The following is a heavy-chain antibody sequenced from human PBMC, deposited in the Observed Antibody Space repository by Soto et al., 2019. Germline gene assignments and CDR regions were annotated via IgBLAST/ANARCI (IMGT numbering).Heavy chain of an antibody. V-gene: IGHV4-34*01. CDR2: INHSGST. CDR1: GGSFSGYY. CDR3: ARDHRYCSSTSCYSDMDV. Sequence: SETLSLTCAVYGGSFSGYYWSWIRQPPGKGLEWIGEINHSGSTNYNPSLKSRVTISVDTSKNQFSLKLSSVAAADTAVYYCARDHRYCSSTSCYSDMDVWGKGTTVTVSS. J-gene: IGHJ6*03. D-gene: IGHD2-2*01.